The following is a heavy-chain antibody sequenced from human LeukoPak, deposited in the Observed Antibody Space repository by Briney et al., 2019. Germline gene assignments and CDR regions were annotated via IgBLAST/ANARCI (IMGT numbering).Heavy chain of an antibody. D-gene: IGHD3-16*01. CDR2: INSDGSDT. Sequence: PGGSLRLSRAASGFTFSNFWMHWVRQAPGKGLVWVSRINSDGSDTSYADSVKGRFTISRDYAKNTLHLQMDSLRVEDTALYYCARGTWGFDSWGQGTLVTVSS. J-gene: IGHJ4*02. CDR1: GFTFSNFW. V-gene: IGHV3-74*01. CDR3: ARGTWGFDS.